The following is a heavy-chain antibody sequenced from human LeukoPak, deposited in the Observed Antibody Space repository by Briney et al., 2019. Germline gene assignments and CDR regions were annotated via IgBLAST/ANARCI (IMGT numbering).Heavy chain of an antibody. V-gene: IGHV4-39*01. D-gene: IGHD6-19*01. Sequence: SETLSLTCTVSGASISSSSYYWGWIRRPPGKGLEWIGSIYYSGSTYYNPSLKSRVTISVDTSKNQFSLKLSSVTAADTAVYYCARHEDGSGWSQDTFDSWGQGTMVTVSS. CDR2: IYYSGST. CDR3: ARHEDGSGWSQDTFDS. CDR1: GASISSSSYY. J-gene: IGHJ3*01.